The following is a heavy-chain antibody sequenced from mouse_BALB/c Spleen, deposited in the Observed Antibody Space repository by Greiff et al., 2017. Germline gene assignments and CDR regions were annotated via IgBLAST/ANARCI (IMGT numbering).Heavy chain of an antibody. CDR1: GFTFSDYY. D-gene: IGHD1-1*01. CDR2: ISDGGSYT. V-gene: IGHV5-4*02. J-gene: IGHJ4*01. CDR3: ARDRVVATSYAMDY. Sequence: EVHLVESGGGLVKPGGSLKLSCAASGFTFSDYYMYWVRQTPEKRLEWVATISDGGSYTYYPDSVKGRFTISRDNAKNNLYLQMSSLKSEDTAMYYCARDRVVATSYAMDYWGQGTSVTVSS.